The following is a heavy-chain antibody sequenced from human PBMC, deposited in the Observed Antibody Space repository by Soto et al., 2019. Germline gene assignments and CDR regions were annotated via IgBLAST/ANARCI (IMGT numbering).Heavy chain of an antibody. Sequence: EVQLVESGGGLVQPGGSLRLSCAASGFTFRSYWMHWVRQAPGKGLVWVSRINSDGSSTNYAYSVKGRFTISRDNAKNTLYLQMNSLRAEDTAVYYCARGVSALNDAFDIWGQGTMVTVSS. CDR2: INSDGSST. CDR3: ARGVSALNDAFDI. CDR1: GFTFRSYW. J-gene: IGHJ3*02. V-gene: IGHV3-74*01. D-gene: IGHD6-25*01.